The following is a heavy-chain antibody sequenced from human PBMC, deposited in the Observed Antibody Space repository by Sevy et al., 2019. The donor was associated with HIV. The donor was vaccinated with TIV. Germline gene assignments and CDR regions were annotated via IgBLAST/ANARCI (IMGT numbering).Heavy chain of an antibody. D-gene: IGHD3-10*01. V-gene: IGHV3-15*01. Sequence: GGSLRLSCAASGFTFSNAWMSWVRQAPGKGLEWVGRIKSKNDGGTTDYAAPVKGRFTISRDDSKNTLYMQMNSLETEDTAIYYGTTDSKRRGLSARLDYWGQGTLVTVSS. J-gene: IGHJ4*02. CDR3: TTDSKRRGLSARLDY. CDR2: IKSKNDGGTT. CDR1: GFTFSNAW.